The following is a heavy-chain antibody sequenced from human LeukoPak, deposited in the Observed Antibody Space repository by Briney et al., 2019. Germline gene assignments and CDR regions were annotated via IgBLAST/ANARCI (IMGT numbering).Heavy chain of an antibody. V-gene: IGHV4-39*01. D-gene: IGHD6-13*01. CDR2: IYDSGST. CDR3: AKHSGYSSSWLGY. J-gene: IGHJ4*02. CDR1: GGSISSSSSY. Sequence: SETLSLTCTVSGGSISSSSSYWAWIRQPPGKGLEWIGSIYDSGSTYFNLSLKSRVTISVDTSRNQFSLNLSSVTAADTAVYFCAKHSGYSSSWLGYWGQGTLVTVSS.